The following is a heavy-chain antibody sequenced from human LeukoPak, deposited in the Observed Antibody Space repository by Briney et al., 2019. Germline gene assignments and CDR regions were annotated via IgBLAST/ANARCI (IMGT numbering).Heavy chain of an antibody. CDR3: ARGFSRMEWDQDY. V-gene: IGHV1-8*03. CDR2: MNPNSGNT. J-gene: IGHJ4*02. Sequence: ASVKVSCKASGYTFTSYDINWVRQATGQGLEWMGWMNPNSGNTGYAQKFQGRVTITRNTSISTAYMELSSLRSEDTAVYYCARGFSRMEWDQDYWGQGTLVTVSP. CDR1: GYTFTSYD. D-gene: IGHD3-3*01.